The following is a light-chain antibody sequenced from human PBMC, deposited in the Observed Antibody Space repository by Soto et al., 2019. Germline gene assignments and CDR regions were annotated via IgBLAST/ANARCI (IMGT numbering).Light chain of an antibody. J-gene: IGLJ3*02. CDR2: EVS. V-gene: IGLV2-18*02. CDR1: SSDVGSYNR. CDR3: SSYTRSSTPLV. Sequence: QSALTQPPSVSGSPGQSVTISCTGTSSDVGSYNRVSWYQQPPGTAPKLMIYEVSHRPSGVPDRFAGSKSGNTASLTISGLQAEDEADDYCSSYTRSSTPLVFGGGTKVTVL.